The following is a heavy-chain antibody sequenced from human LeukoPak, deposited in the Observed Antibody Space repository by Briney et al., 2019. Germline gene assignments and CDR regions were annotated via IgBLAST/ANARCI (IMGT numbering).Heavy chain of an antibody. D-gene: IGHD6-19*01. CDR1: GFTFSSQA. J-gene: IGHJ4*02. Sequence: GGSLRLSCAASGFTFSSQAMSWVRQAPGEGLEWVLSISGSDGSTNYADSVKGRFTISRDNSKSTLYLQLNSLRAEDTAVYYCAKLIAVADTDDYWGQGALVTVSS. CDR2: ISGSDGST. V-gene: IGHV3-23*01. CDR3: AKLIAVADTDDY.